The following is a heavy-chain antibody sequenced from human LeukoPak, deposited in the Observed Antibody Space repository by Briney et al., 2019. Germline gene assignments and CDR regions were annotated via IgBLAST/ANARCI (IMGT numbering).Heavy chain of an antibody. CDR3: ARGLVGATIGLVY. J-gene: IGHJ4*02. V-gene: IGHV1-8*03. D-gene: IGHD1-26*01. CDR1: GYSFTVYY. Sequence: ASVKVSCKASGYSFTVYYMHWVRQATGQGLEWMGWMNPNSGNTGYAQRFQGRVTITRNTSVTTAYMELSSLRSEDTAVYYCARGLVGATIGLVYWGQGTLVTVSS. CDR2: MNPNSGNT.